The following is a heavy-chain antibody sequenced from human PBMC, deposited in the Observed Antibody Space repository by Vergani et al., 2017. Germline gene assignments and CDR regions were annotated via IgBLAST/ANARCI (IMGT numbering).Heavy chain of an antibody. D-gene: IGHD6-19*01. CDR1: GFTFSSYA. J-gene: IGHJ4*02. CDR3: AKVVQWLVKGGVIDY. Sequence: EVQLLESGGGLVQPGGSLRLSCAASGFTFSSYAMSWVRQAPGKGLEWVSAIRGSGGSTYYADSVKGRFTISRDNTKTTLYLQMNSLSAEDTAVYYCAKVVQWLVKGGVIDYWGQGTLVTVSS. CDR2: IRGSGGST. V-gene: IGHV3-23*01.